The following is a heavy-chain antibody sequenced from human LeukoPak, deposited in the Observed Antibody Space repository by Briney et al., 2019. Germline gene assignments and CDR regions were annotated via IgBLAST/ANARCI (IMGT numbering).Heavy chain of an antibody. CDR2: IKQDGSEK. D-gene: IGHD2-8*01. CDR1: GFTFSSYS. Sequence: GGSLRLSCAASGFTFSSYSMNWVRQAPGKGLEWVANIKQDGSEKYYVDSVKGRFTISRDNAKNSLYLQMNSLRAEDTAVYYCARDLNGYFDYWGQGTLVTVSS. CDR3: ARDLNGYFDY. J-gene: IGHJ4*02. V-gene: IGHV3-7*01.